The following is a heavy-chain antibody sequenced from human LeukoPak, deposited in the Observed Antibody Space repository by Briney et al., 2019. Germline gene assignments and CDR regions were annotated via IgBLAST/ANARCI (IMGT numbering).Heavy chain of an antibody. Sequence: GGSLRLSWAALSFTSRSYWSGWVRHAQVKGLEWEANIKQVVSKKYYVDSVKGRFTISRDNAKNTLYLQRNSLRAEDTAVYYGARNVLGATPYYFDYWGQGILVTVSS. D-gene: IGHD1-26*01. J-gene: IGHJ4*02. V-gene: IGHV3-7*05. CDR1: SFTSRSYW. CDR2: IKQVVSKK. CDR3: ARNVLGATPYYFDY.